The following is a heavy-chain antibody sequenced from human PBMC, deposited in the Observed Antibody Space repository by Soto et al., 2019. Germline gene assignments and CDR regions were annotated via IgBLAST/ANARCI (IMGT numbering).Heavy chain of an antibody. CDR3: TTAPYSGSYRGDY. CDR1: GFTFSNAW. V-gene: IGHV3-15*01. Sequence: EVQLVESGGGLVKPGGSLRLSCAASGFTFSNAWMSWVRQAPGKGLEWVGRIKSKTDGGTTDYAAPVKGRFTISRDDSKNTLYLQMNSLKTEDTAVYYCTTAPYSGSYRGDYWGQGTLVTVSS. D-gene: IGHD1-26*01. J-gene: IGHJ4*02. CDR2: IKSKTDGGTT.